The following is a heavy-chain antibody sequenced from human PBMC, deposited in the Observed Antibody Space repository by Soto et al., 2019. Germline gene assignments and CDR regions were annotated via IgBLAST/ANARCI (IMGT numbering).Heavy chain of an antibody. V-gene: IGHV1-69*01. J-gene: IGHJ6*02. CDR3: ASSQGSSTSLEIYYYYYYGRDV. CDR1: GGTFGSYA. D-gene: IGHD2-2*01. CDR2: IIPIPGTA. Sequence: QVQLVQSGAEVKKPGSSVKVSCKASGGTFGSYAISWVRQAPGQGLEWMGGIIPIPGTANYAQKFQGRVTIAADESTSTAYMELSSLRSEDTAVYYCASSQGSSTSLEIYYYYYYGRDVWGQGTTVTVSS.